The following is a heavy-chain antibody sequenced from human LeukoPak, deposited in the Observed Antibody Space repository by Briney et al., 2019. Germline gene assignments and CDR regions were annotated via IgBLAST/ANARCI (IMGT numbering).Heavy chain of an antibody. J-gene: IGHJ6*02. D-gene: IGHD3-10*01. CDR2: IYPRGST. CDR1: GGSISSGSYS. Sequence: SETLSLTCAVSGGSISSGSYSWSWIRQPPGKGLEWIGYIYPRGSTYYNPSLKSRVILSLDKSANQFSLKLSSVTAADTAVYYCARWGQGPTGFSGSYKWDYGMDVWGQGTTVTVSS. V-gene: IGHV4-30-2*01. CDR3: ARWGQGPTGFSGSYKWDYGMDV.